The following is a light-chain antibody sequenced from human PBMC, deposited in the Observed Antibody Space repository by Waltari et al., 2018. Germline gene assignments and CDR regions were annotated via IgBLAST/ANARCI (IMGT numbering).Light chain of an antibody. CDR2: GTS. V-gene: IGKV3-20*01. Sequence: DTVLTQSPGTLSLSTGASVSLSCRASQTLNNNYLACYQQKPGQAPGLLIHGTSKRATGVPDRFSGSGSGTDFTLTISRLEAEDSAVYYCQHYGSSPYLFGRGTKLEIK. CDR1: QTLNNNY. J-gene: IGKJ2*01. CDR3: QHYGSSPYL.